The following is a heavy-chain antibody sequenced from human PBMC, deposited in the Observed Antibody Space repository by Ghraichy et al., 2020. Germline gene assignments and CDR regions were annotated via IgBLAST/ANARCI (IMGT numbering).Heavy chain of an antibody. J-gene: IGHJ5*02. V-gene: IGHV1-46*01. CDR3: ARALRSQGGFDP. CDR1: GYTFTNFY. CDR2: INPSGGST. Sequence: SVKVSCKTSGYTFTNFYMHWVRQAPGQGLEWMGIINPSGGSTSYAQKFQGRVTMTRDTSTSTVYMELSSLRSEDTAVYYCARALRSQGGFDPWGQGTLVTVSS. D-gene: IGHD3-3*01.